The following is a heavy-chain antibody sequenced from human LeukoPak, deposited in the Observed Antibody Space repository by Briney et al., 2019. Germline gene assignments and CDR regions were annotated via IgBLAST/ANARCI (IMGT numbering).Heavy chain of an antibody. J-gene: IGHJ5*02. CDR3: ARGVVVPAAKSRRYNWFDP. V-gene: IGHV5-51*01. Sequence: HGESLKISCKGSGYSFTSYWIGWVRQMPGKGLEWMGIIYPGDSDTRYSTSFQGQVTISADKSISTAYLQWSSLKASDTAMYYCARGVVVPAAKSRRYNWFDPWGQGTLVTVSS. CDR1: GYSFTSYW. CDR2: IYPGDSDT. D-gene: IGHD2-2*01.